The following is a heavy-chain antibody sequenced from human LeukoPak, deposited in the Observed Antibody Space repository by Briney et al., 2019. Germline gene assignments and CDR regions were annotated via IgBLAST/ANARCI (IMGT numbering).Heavy chain of an antibody. J-gene: IGHJ6*02. CDR1: GFTFSSYS. CDR3: ARAVDTAMAPVGYYYGMDV. CDR2: ISSSSSTI. Sequence: GGSLRLSCAASGFTFSSYSMNWVRQAPGNGLEWVSYISSSSSTIYYADSVKGRFTISRDNAKNSLYLQMNSLRDEGTAVYYCARAVDTAMAPVGYYYGMDVWGQGTTVTVSS. V-gene: IGHV3-48*02. D-gene: IGHD5-18*01.